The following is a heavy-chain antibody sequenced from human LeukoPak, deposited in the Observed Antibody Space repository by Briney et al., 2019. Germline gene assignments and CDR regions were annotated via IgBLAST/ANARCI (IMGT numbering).Heavy chain of an antibody. J-gene: IGHJ3*02. Sequence: ASVKVSCKASGYTFTSYGISWVRQAPGQGLEWMGWISAYNGDTNYAQKLQGRVTMATDTSTSTAYMELRSLRSDGTAVYYCARGRVYGSGSYYPPDAFDIWGQGTMVTVSS. CDR2: ISAYNGDT. CDR3: ARGRVYGSGSYYPPDAFDI. D-gene: IGHD3-10*01. CDR1: GYTFTSYG. V-gene: IGHV1-18*01.